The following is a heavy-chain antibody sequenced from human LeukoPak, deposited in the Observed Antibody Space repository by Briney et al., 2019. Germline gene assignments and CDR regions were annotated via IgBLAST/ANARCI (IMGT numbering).Heavy chain of an antibody. V-gene: IGHV4-61*02. Sequence: SETLSLTCTVSGGSISSSSYYWSWIRQPAGKGLEWIGRIYTSGSTNYNPSLKSRVTMSVDTSKNQFSLKLSSVTAADTAVYYCARSRYSSSSGYFDLWGRGTLVTVSS. CDR2: IYTSGST. CDR3: ARSRYSSSSGYFDL. D-gene: IGHD6-13*01. J-gene: IGHJ2*01. CDR1: GGSISSSSYY.